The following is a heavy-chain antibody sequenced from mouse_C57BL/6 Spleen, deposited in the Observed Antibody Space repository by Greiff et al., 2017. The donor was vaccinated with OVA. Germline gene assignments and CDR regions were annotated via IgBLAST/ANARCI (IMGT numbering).Heavy chain of an antibody. V-gene: IGHV1-18*01. CDR1: GYTFTDYN. Sequence: VQLQQSGPELVKPGASVKIPCKASGYTFTDYNMDWVKQSHGKSLEWVGDINPNNGGTIYNQKFKGKATLTVDKSSSTAYMELRSLTSEDTAVYYCARLNDYDEGFDYWGQDTTLTVSS. D-gene: IGHD2-4*01. CDR3: ARLNDYDEGFDY. CDR2: INPNNGGT. J-gene: IGHJ2*01.